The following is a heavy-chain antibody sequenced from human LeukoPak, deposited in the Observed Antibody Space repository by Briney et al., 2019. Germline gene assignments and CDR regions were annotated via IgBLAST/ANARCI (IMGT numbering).Heavy chain of an antibody. J-gene: IGHJ4*02. CDR1: GVSITNYY. Sequence: SETLSLTCTVSGVSITNYYWSWIRQPPGKGLGWIGYIYYSGSTNYNPSLKSRVTISVDTSKNQLSLKLRSMTAADTAVYYCARDVGPDYWGQGTLVTVSS. V-gene: IGHV4-59*01. CDR3: ARDVGPDY. D-gene: IGHD1-26*01. CDR2: IYYSGST.